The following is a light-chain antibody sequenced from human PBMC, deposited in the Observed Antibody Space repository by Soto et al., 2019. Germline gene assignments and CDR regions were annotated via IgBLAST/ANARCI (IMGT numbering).Light chain of an antibody. Sequence: EIVLTQSPATLSLSPGERATLSCRASQSVSSYLAWYQQKPGQAPRLLIYDASNRATGIPARFSGSGSGTDFTLTISSLEPEDFSVYYCQQRSNWPTFGRRTRLEIK. J-gene: IGKJ5*01. CDR3: QQRSNWPT. CDR2: DAS. V-gene: IGKV3-11*01. CDR1: QSVSSY.